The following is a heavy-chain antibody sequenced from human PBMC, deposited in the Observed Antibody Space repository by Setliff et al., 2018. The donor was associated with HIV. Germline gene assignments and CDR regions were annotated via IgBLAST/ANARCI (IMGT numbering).Heavy chain of an antibody. CDR1: GDSINSGNYY. CDR3: ARIIMPRGGAFDI. Sequence: SETLSLTCTVSGDSINSGNYYWSWIRQHPGKGLEWIGYIYYSGSTYYSPSLKSRLTISVDTSKNQFSLKLNSVTAADTAVYYCARIIMPRGGAFDIWGQGTMVTVSS. CDR2: IYYSGST. V-gene: IGHV4-30-4*08. D-gene: IGHD3-10*01. J-gene: IGHJ3*02.